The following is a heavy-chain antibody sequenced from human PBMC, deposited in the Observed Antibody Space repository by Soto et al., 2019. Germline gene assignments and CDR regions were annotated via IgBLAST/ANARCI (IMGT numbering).Heavy chain of an antibody. CDR2: IPSRGRP. J-gene: IGHJ5*02. CDR3: ARDTYSADNFGL. D-gene: IGHD4-4*01. CDR1: GASVAGGSYY. V-gene: IGHV4-30-4*01. Sequence: QVQLRESGPGLVKPSQTLSLTCSVSGASVAGGSYYWLWVRQPPGKGLEWIGYIPSRGRPFYNPSLASRGTISAGTSKNLHSLKLTSVTAAETSMYYCARDTYSADNFGLWGQGNLVIVTS.